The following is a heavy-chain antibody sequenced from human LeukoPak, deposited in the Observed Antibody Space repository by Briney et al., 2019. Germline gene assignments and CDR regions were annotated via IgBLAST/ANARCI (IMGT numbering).Heavy chain of an antibody. V-gene: IGHV1-18*01. J-gene: IGHJ6*03. CDR1: GYTFTSYG. CDR2: ISAYNGNT. CDR3: ARGVQVTGYYYYYYMDV. D-gene: IGHD2-21*02. Sequence: GASVKVSCKASGYTFTSYGISWVRQAPGQGLEWMGWISAYNGNTNYAQKLQGRVTMTTDTSTSTAYMELRSLRSDDTAVYYCARGVQVTGYYYYYYMDVWGKGTTVTISS.